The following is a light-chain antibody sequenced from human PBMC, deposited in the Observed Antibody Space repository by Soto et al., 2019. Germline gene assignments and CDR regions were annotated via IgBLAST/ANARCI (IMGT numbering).Light chain of an antibody. J-gene: IGKJ4*01. CDR2: GAS. V-gene: IGKV3-20*01. CDR3: QHYGTSLVT. Sequence: ELVLTQSPGTLSLSPGERATLSCRASQSVSTNYLAWYQQKPGQAPRLLIHGASNRATGIPDRFGGSGSGTDFTLTISRLEPEDFAVYYCQHYGTSLVTFGGGTKVEIK. CDR1: QSVSTNY.